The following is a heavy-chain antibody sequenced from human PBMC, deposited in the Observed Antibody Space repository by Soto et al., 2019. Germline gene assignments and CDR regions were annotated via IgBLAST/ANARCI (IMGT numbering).Heavy chain of an antibody. CDR1: GFTFSNCA. V-gene: IGHV3-23*01. J-gene: IGHJ6*03. CDR3: ARAVVAASMELFLYYYYYMDV. Sequence: GGSLRLSCAASGFTFSNCAMSWVRQAPGKGLEWVSGINGSDTGTFYADSVKGRFTISRDNSKNTLFLQMNSLRADDTAVYYCARAVVAASMELFLYYYYYMDVWGKGTTVTVSS. D-gene: IGHD2-15*01. CDR2: INGSDTGT.